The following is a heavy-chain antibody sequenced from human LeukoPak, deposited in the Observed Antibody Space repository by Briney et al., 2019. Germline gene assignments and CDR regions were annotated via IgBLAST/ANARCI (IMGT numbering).Heavy chain of an antibody. V-gene: IGHV4-4*07. CDR3: ARAASVYDGSAYYVDGFDI. D-gene: IGHD3-22*01. CDR2: FYSGST. CDR1: GGSISSYY. Sequence: KPSETLSLTCTVSGGSISSYYWSWIRQPAGKGLEWIGRFYSGSTNYNPSLKSRVTMSVDTSKNQFSLKLSSVTAADTAVYYCARAASVYDGSAYYVDGFDIWGQGTMVTVSS. J-gene: IGHJ3*02.